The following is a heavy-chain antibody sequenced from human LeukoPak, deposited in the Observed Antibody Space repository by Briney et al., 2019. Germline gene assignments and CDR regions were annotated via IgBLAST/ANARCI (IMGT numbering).Heavy chain of an antibody. CDR2: ISSSSSYI. V-gene: IGHV3-21*01. D-gene: IGHD3-9*01. CDR3: ARAFYDILTGLAYYFDY. J-gene: IGHJ4*02. CDR1: GFTFSSCS. Sequence: GGSLRLSCAASGFTFSSCSMNWVRQAPGKGLEWVSSISSSSSYINYADSVKGRSTISRDNAKNSLYLQMNSLRAEDTAVYYCARAFYDILTGLAYYFDYWGQGTLVTVSS.